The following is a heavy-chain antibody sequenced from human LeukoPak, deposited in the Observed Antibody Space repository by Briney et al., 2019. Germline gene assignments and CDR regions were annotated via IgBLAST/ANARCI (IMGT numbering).Heavy chain of an antibody. V-gene: IGHV3-30*04. CDR3: ARDPGAQDPYYFDY. CDR2: ISYDGSNK. Sequence: GRSLRLSCAASGFTFSSYAMHWVRQAPGKGLEWVAVISYDGSNKYYADSVKGRFTISRDNSKNTLYLQMNSLRAEDTAVYYCARDPGAQDPYYFDYWGQGTLVTVSS. CDR1: GFTFSSYA. J-gene: IGHJ4*02.